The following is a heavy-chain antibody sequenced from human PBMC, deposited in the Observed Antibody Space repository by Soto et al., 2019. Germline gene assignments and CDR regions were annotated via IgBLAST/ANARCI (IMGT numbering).Heavy chain of an antibody. CDR1: GFTFSSYS. V-gene: IGHV3-48*02. D-gene: IGHD6-6*01. J-gene: IGHJ6*02. CDR3: ARPEYSSSSYGMDV. CDR2: ISSSSSTI. Sequence: GGSLRLSCAASGFTFSSYSMNWVRQAPGKGLEWVSYISSSSSTIYYEDSVKGRFTISRDNAKNSLYLQMNSLRDEDTAVYYCARPEYSSSSYGMDVWGQGTTVTVSS.